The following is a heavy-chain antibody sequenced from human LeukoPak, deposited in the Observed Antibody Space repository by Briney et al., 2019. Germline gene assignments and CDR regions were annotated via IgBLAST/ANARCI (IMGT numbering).Heavy chain of an antibody. CDR1: GFTFSGYS. Sequence: PGGSLRLSCAASGFTFSGYSMNWVRQAPGKGLEWVSLISSSSSSIFYADSVKGRFTISRDSAKNTLCLQMNSLRAEDTAVYYCARHLTYGGWNSWGQGTLVTVSS. CDR3: ARHLTYGGWNS. CDR2: ISSSSSSI. D-gene: IGHD4-23*01. J-gene: IGHJ4*02. V-gene: IGHV3-21*01.